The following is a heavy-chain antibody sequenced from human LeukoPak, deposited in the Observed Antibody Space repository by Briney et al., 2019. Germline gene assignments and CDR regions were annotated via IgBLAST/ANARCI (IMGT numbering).Heavy chain of an antibody. V-gene: IGHV1-69*06. Sequence: SVKVSCKASGGTFSSYAISWVRQAPGQGLEWMGGIIPIFGTANYAQKFQGRVTITADKSTSTAYMELSSLRSEDTAVYYCARVVFSSSWFYYYYYMDVWGKGTTVIVSS. J-gene: IGHJ6*03. D-gene: IGHD6-13*01. CDR2: IIPIFGTA. CDR3: ARVVFSSSWFYYYYYMDV. CDR1: GGTFSSYA.